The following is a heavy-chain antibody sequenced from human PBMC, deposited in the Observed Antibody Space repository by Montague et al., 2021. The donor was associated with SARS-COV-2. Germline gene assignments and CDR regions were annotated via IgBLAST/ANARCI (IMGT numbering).Heavy chain of an antibody. CDR2: INHSGTT. CDR1: RGSVNSYY. J-gene: IGHJ4*03. Sequence: SETLSLTCAVSRGSVNSYYWTWIRQAPGKGLAWIGEINHSGTTSYNPSLKSRVTMSIDASKRQFSLRLTSVSAADTAVYFCARGGPVQGSIRHSDSVSSGVLDLWDRGSLVIVS. V-gene: IGHV4-34*01. CDR3: ARGGPVQGSIRHSDSVSSGVLDL. D-gene: IGHD2-8*01.